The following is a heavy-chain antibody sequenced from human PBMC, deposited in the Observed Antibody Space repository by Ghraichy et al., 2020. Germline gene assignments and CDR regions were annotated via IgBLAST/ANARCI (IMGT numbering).Heavy chain of an antibody. CDR3: TRGAAYDSSGYYLHYFDY. D-gene: IGHD3-22*01. J-gene: IGHJ4*02. CDR1: GFNFADYA. Sequence: GSLRLSCTPSGFNFADYAMSWVRQAPGKGLEWVGFIRSKAYSGTTEYAASVRGRFTISRDDSKNIAYLQMNSLKTEDTAVYYCTRGAAYDSSGYYLHYFDYWGQGTLVTVSS. V-gene: IGHV3-49*04. CDR2: IRSKAYSGTT.